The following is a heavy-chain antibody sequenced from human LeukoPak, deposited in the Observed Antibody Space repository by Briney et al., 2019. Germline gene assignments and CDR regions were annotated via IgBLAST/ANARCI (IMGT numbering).Heavy chain of an antibody. CDR1: GFTFSSPR. V-gene: IGHV3-74*01. D-gene: IGHD1-1*01. Sequence: GGSLRLSCAASGFTFSSPRMNWVRQAPGKGLGWVSRIHSDGTSTTYADSVKGRFTISTDNTNNTLYTQMNSLRTEDTAVSFCASGELDSFYYFDYWGQGTLVTVSS. J-gene: IGHJ4*02. CDR3: ASGELDSFYYFDY. CDR2: IHSDGTST.